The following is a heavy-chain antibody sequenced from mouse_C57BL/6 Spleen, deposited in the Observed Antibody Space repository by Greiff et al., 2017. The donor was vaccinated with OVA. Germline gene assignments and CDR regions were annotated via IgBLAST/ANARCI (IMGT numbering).Heavy chain of an antibody. Sequence: EVKLMESGGGLVQPGGSLSLSCAASGFTFTDYYMSWVRQPPGKALEWLGFIRNKANGYTTEYSASVKGRFTISRDNSQSILYLQMHALRAEDSATYYGARDHYDDYYAMDYWGQGTSVTVSS. CDR1: GFTFTDYY. J-gene: IGHJ4*01. CDR3: ARDHYDDYYAMDY. CDR2: IRNKANGYTT. V-gene: IGHV7-3*01. D-gene: IGHD2-4*01.